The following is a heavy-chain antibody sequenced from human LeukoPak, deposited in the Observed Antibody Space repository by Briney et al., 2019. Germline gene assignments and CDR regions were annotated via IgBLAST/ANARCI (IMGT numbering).Heavy chain of an antibody. CDR2: TYYRSKWYN. CDR1: GDSVSSNSGA. Sequence: SQTLSLTCAISGDSVSSNSGAWNWLRQSPSRGLEWLGRTYYRSKWYNDYAVSVKSRITINPDTSKNQFSLKLNSVTPEDTAVYYCARDGAVARSFDIWGQGTMVTVSS. J-gene: IGHJ3*02. D-gene: IGHD6-19*01. CDR3: ARDGAVARSFDI. V-gene: IGHV6-1*01.